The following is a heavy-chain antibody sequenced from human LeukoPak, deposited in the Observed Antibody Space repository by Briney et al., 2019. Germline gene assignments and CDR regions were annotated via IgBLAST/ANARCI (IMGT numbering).Heavy chain of an antibody. CDR2: IYPGGET. D-gene: IGHD2-2*02. V-gene: IGHV3-53*01. CDR3: ARNPKYCSSNSCYNH. J-gene: IGHJ5*02. CDR1: GFTVSSNY. Sequence: GGSLRLSCAASGFTVSSNYMSWVRQAPGKGLEWVSVIYPGGETYYADFVKGRFTISRDNSKNTLYLQMSSLRAEDTAVYYCARNPKYCSSNSCYNHWGQGTLVTVSS.